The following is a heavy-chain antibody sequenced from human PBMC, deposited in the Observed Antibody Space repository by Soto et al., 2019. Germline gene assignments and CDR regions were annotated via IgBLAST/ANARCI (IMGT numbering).Heavy chain of an antibody. Sequence: QVQLEQSGAEVKKPGASVKVSFKASDYTFTGYGISWVRQAPGQGLEWRGWISAYNGNTKYAQKLQGRVTMTTDTSTSTAYMELRSLRSDDTAVYYCARDLSYGLCDYWGQGTLVTVSS. V-gene: IGHV1-18*01. CDR1: DYTFTGYG. CDR3: ARDLSYGLCDY. CDR2: ISAYNGNT. D-gene: IGHD5-18*01. J-gene: IGHJ4*02.